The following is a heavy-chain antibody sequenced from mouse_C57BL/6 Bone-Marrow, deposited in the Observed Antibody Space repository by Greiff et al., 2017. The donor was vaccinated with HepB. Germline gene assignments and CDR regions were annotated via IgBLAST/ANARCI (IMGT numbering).Heavy chain of an antibody. CDR2: IYPGSGST. CDR1: GYTFTSYW. D-gene: IGHD1-2*01. Sequence: QVQLQQPGAELVKPGASVKMSCKASGYTFTSYWITWVKQRPGQGLEWIGAIYPGSGSTNYNEKFKSKATLTVDTSSSTAYMQLSSLTYEDSAVYYCARGYDYAMDYWGQGTSVTVSS. J-gene: IGHJ4*01. CDR3: ARGYDYAMDY. V-gene: IGHV1-55*01.